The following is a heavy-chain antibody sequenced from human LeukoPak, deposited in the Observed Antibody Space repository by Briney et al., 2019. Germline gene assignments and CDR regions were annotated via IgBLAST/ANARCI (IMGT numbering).Heavy chain of an antibody. Sequence: SQTLSLTCAISGDSVSGNSAAWNWIRQSPSRGLEWLGRTYYRSKWYNDYAVSVKSRITINPDTSKKQFSLQLNSVTPEDTAVYYCARVVPNWEGLGALDYWGQGTLVTVSS. D-gene: IGHD7-27*01. J-gene: IGHJ4*02. CDR3: ARVVPNWEGLGALDY. CDR2: TYYRSKWYN. CDR1: GDSVSGNSAA. V-gene: IGHV6-1*01.